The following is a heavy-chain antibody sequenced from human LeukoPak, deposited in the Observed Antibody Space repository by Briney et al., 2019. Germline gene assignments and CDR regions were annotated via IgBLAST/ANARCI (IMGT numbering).Heavy chain of an antibody. D-gene: IGHD6-19*01. CDR2: ISYDGNNK. CDR1: GFTFRSYA. J-gene: IGHJ3*02. Sequence: TGGSLRLSCAASGFTFRSYAMHWVRQAPGKGLEWVAVISYDGNNKYYADSVKGRFTISRDNSKNTLYLQMNSLRAEDTAVYYCARIPSGVAVTEGVAFDIWGQGTMVTVSS. CDR3: ARIPSGVAVTEGVAFDI. V-gene: IGHV3-30-3*01.